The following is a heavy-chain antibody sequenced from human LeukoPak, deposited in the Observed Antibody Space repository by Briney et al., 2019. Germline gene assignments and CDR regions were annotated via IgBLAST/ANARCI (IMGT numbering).Heavy chain of an antibody. D-gene: IGHD3-3*01. CDR2: IQYDGIAQ. J-gene: IGHJ5*02. CDR1: RFTFSYSG. CDR3: AKADDFWSYNWFDP. Sequence: GGSLRLSCAASSAFRFTFSYSGFHWVRQAPGKGMEWLTFIQYDGIAQYFADSVKGRFTISRDNSKNTLYLQMNSLRAEDTAVYYCAKADDFWSYNWFDPWGQGTLVTASS. V-gene: IGHV3-30*02.